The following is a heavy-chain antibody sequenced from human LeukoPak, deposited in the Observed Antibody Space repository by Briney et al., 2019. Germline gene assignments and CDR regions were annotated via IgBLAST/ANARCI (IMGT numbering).Heavy chain of an antibody. Sequence: GGSLRLSCTASGFTFSTFWMYWVRQAPGEGPVWVSRINSDGSSTSYADSVRGRFTISGDNAKNMLYLQMNGLRAEDTAVYYCARDLIRWGQGTMVTVSS. CDR2: INSDGSST. V-gene: IGHV3-74*01. CDR3: ARDLIR. CDR1: GFTFSTFW. J-gene: IGHJ3*01. D-gene: IGHD3-22*01.